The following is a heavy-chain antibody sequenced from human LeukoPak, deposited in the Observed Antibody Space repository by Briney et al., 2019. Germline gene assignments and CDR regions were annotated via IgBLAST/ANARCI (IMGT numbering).Heavy chain of an antibody. CDR2: INHSGST. Sequence: SETLSLTCAVYGGSFSGYYWSWIRQPPGKGLEWIGEINHSGSTNYNPSLKSRVTISVGTSKNQFSLKLSSVTAADTAVYYCARVGVERITMMKWRWFDPWGQGTLVTVSS. J-gene: IGHJ5*02. CDR1: GGSFSGYY. D-gene: IGHD3-22*01. CDR3: ARVGVERITMMKWRWFDP. V-gene: IGHV4-34*01.